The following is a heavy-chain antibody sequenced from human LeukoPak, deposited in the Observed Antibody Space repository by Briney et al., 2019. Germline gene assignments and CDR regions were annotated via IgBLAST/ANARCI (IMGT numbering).Heavy chain of an antibody. CDR3: AKDLRSIAARPLFDY. J-gene: IGHJ4*02. V-gene: IGHV3-23*01. CDR2: ISGSGGST. D-gene: IGHD6-6*01. Sequence: GGSLRLSCAASGFTFSSYAMSWVRQAPGKGLEWVSAISGSGGSTYYADSVKGRFTISRDNSKNTLYLQMNGLRAEDTAVYYCAKDLRSIAARPLFDYWGQGTLVTVSS. CDR1: GFTFSSYA.